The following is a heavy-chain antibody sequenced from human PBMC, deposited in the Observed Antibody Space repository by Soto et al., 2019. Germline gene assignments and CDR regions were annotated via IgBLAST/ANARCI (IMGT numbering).Heavy chain of an antibody. J-gene: IGHJ4*02. CDR1: GFTVSSDW. Sequence: PGGSLRLSCAASGFTVSSDWMHWVRQAAGKGLVWVSRINMDGSSTNYADSVKGRFTISRDNARNTLYLQMNSLRADDTAVYYCARGPRGLYGNDYWGQGALVTVSS. CDR3: ARGPRGLYGNDY. V-gene: IGHV3-74*01. D-gene: IGHD2-8*01. CDR2: INMDGSST.